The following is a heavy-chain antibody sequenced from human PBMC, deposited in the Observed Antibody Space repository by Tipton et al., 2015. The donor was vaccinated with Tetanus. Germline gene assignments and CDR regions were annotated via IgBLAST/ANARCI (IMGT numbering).Heavy chain of an antibody. Sequence: TLSLTCAVSGGSISSGDYSWSWIRQPPGKGLEWIGYIYDSGSTYYNPSLKSRVTISEDRSKNQISLRLRSVTAADTAAYYCAKDMGDRGVYWGWFGSWGQGTLVTVSS. V-gene: IGHV4-30-2*01. D-gene: IGHD7-27*01. CDR3: AKDMGDRGVYWGWFGS. CDR2: IYDSGST. CDR1: GGSISSGDYS. J-gene: IGHJ5*01.